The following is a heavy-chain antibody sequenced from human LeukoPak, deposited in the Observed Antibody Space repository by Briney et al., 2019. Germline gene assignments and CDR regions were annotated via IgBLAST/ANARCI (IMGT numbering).Heavy chain of an antibody. CDR1: GFTFINYS. CDR3: ARGGVGYCSGGCCHGSVNHY. Sequence: GGSLRLSCTASGFTFINYSMNWVRQAPGKGLEWVSSISTNSAFIYYADSVRGRFTISRDNTKNSLYLQMNSLRAEDTAVYYCARGGVGYCSGGCCHGSVNHYWGQGTLVTVSS. D-gene: IGHD2-15*01. CDR2: ISTNSAFI. J-gene: IGHJ4*02. V-gene: IGHV3-21*01.